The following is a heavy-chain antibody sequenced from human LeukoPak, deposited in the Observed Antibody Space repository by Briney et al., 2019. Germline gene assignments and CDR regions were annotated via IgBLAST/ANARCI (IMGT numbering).Heavy chain of an antibody. CDR1: GFTFSSYA. J-gene: IGHJ4*02. Sequence: GGSLRLSCAASGFTFSSYAMHWVRQAPGKGLEWVAVIWYDGSNQYYADSVKGRFTLSRDNSKNTLYLQMNSLRAEDTAVYYCARGTYYFDYWGQGTLVTASS. CDR2: IWYDGSNQ. V-gene: IGHV3-33*01. CDR3: ARGTYYFDY.